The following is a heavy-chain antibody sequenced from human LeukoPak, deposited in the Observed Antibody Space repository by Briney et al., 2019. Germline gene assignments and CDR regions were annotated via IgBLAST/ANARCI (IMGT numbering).Heavy chain of an antibody. CDR2: TYYRSKWYN. V-gene: IGHV6-1*01. CDR1: GDSVSSNSAA. CDR3: ARDRGPSSVGSYSFDY. J-gene: IGHJ4*02. D-gene: IGHD1-26*01. Sequence: SQTLSLTCAISGDSVSSNSAAWNWIRQSLSRGLEWLGRTYYRSKWYNDYAVSVKSRITINPDTSKNQFSLQLNSVTPEDTAVYYCARDRGPSSVGSYSFDYWGQGTLVTVSS.